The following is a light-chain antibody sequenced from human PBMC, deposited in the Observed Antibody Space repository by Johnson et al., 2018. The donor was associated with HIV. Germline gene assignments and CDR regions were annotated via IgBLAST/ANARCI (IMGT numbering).Light chain of an antibody. V-gene: IGLV1-51*02. CDR3: GTWYSSLSAYV. CDR1: SSNIGNNY. CDR2: ENN. Sequence: QSVLTQPPSVSAAPGQKVTISCSGSSSNIGNNYVSWYQQLPGTAPKLLIYENNKRPSGIPDRFSGSKSGTSATLGITGLQNGDEADYYCGTWYSSLSAYVFGTGTKVTVL. J-gene: IGLJ1*01.